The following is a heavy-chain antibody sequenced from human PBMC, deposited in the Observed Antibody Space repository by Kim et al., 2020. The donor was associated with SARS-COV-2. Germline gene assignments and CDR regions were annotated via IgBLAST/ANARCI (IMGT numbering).Heavy chain of an antibody. CDR3: ARDDIAAAGTDYYYGMDV. J-gene: IGHJ6*02. V-gene: IGHV3-11*01. CDR1: GFTFSDYY. CDR2: ISSSGSTI. Sequence: GGSLRLSCAASGFTFSDYYMSWIRQAPGKGLEWVSYISSSGSTIYYADSVKGRFTISRDNAKNSLYLQMNSLRAEDTAMYYCARDDIAAAGTDYYYGMDVWGQGTTVTVSS. D-gene: IGHD6-13*01.